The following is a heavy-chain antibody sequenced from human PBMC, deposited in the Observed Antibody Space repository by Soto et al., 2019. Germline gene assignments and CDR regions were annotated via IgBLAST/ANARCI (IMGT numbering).Heavy chain of an antibody. J-gene: IGHJ5*02. V-gene: IGHV5-51*01. CDR1: GYSFTNYW. CDR3: ARHEKPHDYGDYAWFDP. CDR2: IYPGDSDT. D-gene: IGHD4-17*01. Sequence: EVQLVQSGAEVKKPGESLKISCKASGYSFTNYWIGWLRQPPGKGLEWMGIIYPGDSDTRYSPSFQGQVTISADKSISTAYLQWSSLKASDTAIYCCARHEKPHDYGDYAWFDPWGQGTLVTVSS.